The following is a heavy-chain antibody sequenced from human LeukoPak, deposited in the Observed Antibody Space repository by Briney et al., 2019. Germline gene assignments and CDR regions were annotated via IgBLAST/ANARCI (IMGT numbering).Heavy chain of an antibody. CDR1: GGSISSGSYY. CDR2: IYTSGST. Sequence: SQTLSLTCTVSGGSISSGSYYWSWIRQPAGKGLEWIGRIYTSGSTNYNPSLKSRVTISVDTSKNQFSLKLSSVTAADTAVYYCAREQRIFNAFDIWGQRTMVTVSS. J-gene: IGHJ3*02. CDR3: AREQRIFNAFDI. D-gene: IGHD3-9*01. V-gene: IGHV4-61*02.